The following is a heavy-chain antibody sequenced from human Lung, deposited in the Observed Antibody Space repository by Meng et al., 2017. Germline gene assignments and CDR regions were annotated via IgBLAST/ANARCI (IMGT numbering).Heavy chain of an antibody. V-gene: IGHV4-34*01. CDR2: INHSGST. CDR1: GGYFSDYY. CDR3: ARGPTTMAHDFDY. J-gene: IGHJ4*02. D-gene: IGHD4-11*01. Sequence: QVQVQRGGAGLLMPSATLSLTCVVSGGYFSDYYWSWIRQPPGKGLEWIGEINHSGSTNYNPSLESRATISVDTSQNNLSLKLSSVTAADSAVYYCARGPTTMAHDFDYWGQGTLVTVSS.